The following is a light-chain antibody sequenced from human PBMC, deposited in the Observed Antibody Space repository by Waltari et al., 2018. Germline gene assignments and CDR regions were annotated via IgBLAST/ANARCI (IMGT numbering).Light chain of an antibody. CDR2: DNT. J-gene: IGLJ3*02. CDR1: SSNLGAGYD. CDR3: QSYDSYLRGV. Sequence: QSVLPQPPSVSGAPGQRVTISCTGSSSNLGAGYDVPWYQQLPGTAPKLLVYDNTNRPSGVSDRFSASKSGTSASLAITGLQAEDEADYYCQSYDSYLRGVFGGGTKLTVL. V-gene: IGLV1-40*01.